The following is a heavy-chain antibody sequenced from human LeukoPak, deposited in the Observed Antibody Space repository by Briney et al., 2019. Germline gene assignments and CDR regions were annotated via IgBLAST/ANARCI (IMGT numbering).Heavy chain of an antibody. D-gene: IGHD5-24*01. CDR3: ARAYGPEMATITFDY. J-gene: IGHJ4*02. V-gene: IGHV4-59*01. CDR1: DGSITNYD. CDR2: VHYSGTT. Sequence: SETLSLTCTVSDGSITNYDWSWVRQPPGKGLEFIGHVHYSGTTNYNPSLRSRVTISIDTSKKHFFLKLKSVTAADTAVYYCARAYGPEMATITFDYWGQGTLVTVSS.